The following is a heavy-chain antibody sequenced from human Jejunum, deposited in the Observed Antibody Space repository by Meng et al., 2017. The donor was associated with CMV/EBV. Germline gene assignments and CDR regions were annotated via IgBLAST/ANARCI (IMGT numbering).Heavy chain of an antibody. CDR1: SYS. CDR3: ARDMCTTTSCYGRLNYFQY. V-gene: IGHV3-21*06. Sequence: SYSMNWVRQAAGKGLEWVSSVSSGSGYIYYADAVKGRFTISRDNAKNSLYLQMNSLRAEDTAMYFCARDMCTTTSCYGRLNYFQYWGQGTLVTVSS. CDR2: VSSGSGYI. D-gene: IGHD2-2*01. J-gene: IGHJ4*02.